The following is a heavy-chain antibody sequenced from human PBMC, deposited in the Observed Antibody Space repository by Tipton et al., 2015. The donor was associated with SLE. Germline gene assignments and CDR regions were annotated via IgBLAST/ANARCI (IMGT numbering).Heavy chain of an antibody. CDR1: GGSISSSSYY. Sequence: TLSLTCTVSGGSISSSSYYWGWIRQPPGKGLEWIGSIYYGGTIYYNPSLKSRVTMPIDTSKNQFSLKLSSVTDVDTAVYYCARTAGRSVKLWYFDLWGRGTLVTVSS. CDR3: ARTAGRSVKLWYFDL. CDR2: IYYGGTI. D-gene: IGHD5-18*01. J-gene: IGHJ2*01. V-gene: IGHV4-39*07.